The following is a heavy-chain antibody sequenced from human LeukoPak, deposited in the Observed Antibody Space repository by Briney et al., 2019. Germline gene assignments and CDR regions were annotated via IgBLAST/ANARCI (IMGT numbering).Heavy chain of an antibody. CDR2: ISNNGGAT. CDR3: ARDRAFDI. V-gene: IGHV3-64*01. J-gene: IGHJ3*02. Sequence: GGSLRLSCAASGFTFTNYPMHWVRQAPGKGLEYVSAISNNGGATYYANSVEDRFTISRDNSKNTLYLQMNSLRAEDTAVYYCARDRAFDIWGQGTMVTVSS. CDR1: GFTFTNYP.